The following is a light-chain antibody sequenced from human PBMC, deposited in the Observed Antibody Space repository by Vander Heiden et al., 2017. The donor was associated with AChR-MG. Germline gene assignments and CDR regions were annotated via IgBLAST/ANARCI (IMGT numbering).Light chain of an antibody. J-gene: IGKJ1*01. V-gene: IGKV3-15*01. CDR2: DAS. CDR1: QGGSSS. CDR3: QQYHNWPRT. Sequence: VQTPSPAALSLAPGERATRSGRTSQGGSSSLAWYQQKRGPATRLLVYDASTRATGIPARFSGSGCGAEFTLTISSLQSEDVGVYYCQQYHNWPRTFGQGTKVEIK.